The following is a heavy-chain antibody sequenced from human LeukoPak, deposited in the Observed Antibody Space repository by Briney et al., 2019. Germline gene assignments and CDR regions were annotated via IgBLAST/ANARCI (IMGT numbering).Heavy chain of an antibody. J-gene: IGHJ4*02. V-gene: IGHV1-69*13. D-gene: IGHD6-13*01. CDR3: ACGGEASSWFDY. Sequence: SVKVSCKASGGTFSSYAISWVRQAPGQGLEWMGGIIPIFGTANYAQKFQGRVTITADESTSTAYMELSSLRSEDTAVYYCACGGEASSWFDYWGQGTLVTVSS. CDR1: GGTFSSYA. CDR2: IIPIFGTA.